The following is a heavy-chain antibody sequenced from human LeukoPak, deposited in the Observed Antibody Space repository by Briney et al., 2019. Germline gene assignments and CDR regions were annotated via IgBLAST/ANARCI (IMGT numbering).Heavy chain of an antibody. J-gene: IGHJ6*02. CDR1: GGSFSGYY. CDR2: INHSGST. Sequence: ETLSLTCAVYGGSFSGYYWSWIRQSPGKGLEWIGEINHSGSTNYNPSLKSRVTISVDTSKSQFSLKLSSVTAADTAVYYCARGHSLGVAVGGFYYYYGMDVWGQGTTVTVSS. CDR3: ARGHSLGVAVGGFYYYYGMDV. D-gene: IGHD6-13*01. V-gene: IGHV4-34*01.